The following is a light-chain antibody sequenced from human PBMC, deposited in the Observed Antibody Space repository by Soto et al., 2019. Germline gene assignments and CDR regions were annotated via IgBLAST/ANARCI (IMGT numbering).Light chain of an antibody. CDR3: SSYTTSRAYV. CDR1: SSDVGSYNL. J-gene: IGLJ1*01. V-gene: IGLV2-14*02. CDR2: EIS. Sequence: QSALTQPASVAGSPGQSITISCTGTSSDVGSYNLVSWYQQHPGKAPKLMIYEISKRPSGVSNRFSGSKSGNTASLTISGLQAEDEGDYYCSSYTTSRAYVFGIGTKLTVL.